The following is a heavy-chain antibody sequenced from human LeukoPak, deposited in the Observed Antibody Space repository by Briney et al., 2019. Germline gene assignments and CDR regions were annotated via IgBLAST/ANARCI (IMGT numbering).Heavy chain of an antibody. D-gene: IGHD5-18*01. V-gene: IGHV1-2*02. CDR3: ARGDTAAMDV. CDR1: GYTFTGFY. Sequence: ASVKVSCKASGYTFTGFYIHWVRQPPGQGLEWMGWINPNSGGTKYAQKFQGGVTMTRDTSISTAYMDVSRLRSDDTAVYYCARGDTAAMDVWGQGTTVTVSS. J-gene: IGHJ6*02. CDR2: INPNSGGT.